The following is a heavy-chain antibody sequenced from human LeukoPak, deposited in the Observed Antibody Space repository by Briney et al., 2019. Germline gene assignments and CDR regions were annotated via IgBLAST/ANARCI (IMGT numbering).Heavy chain of an antibody. V-gene: IGHV3-7*01. D-gene: IGHD6-6*01. CDR2: IQQDGSEK. CDR1: GLTFSSYW. CDR3: AKDVLTVARRGFDS. J-gene: IGHJ4*02. Sequence: PAGSLSLSCAASGLTFSSYWMSWVRQAPGKGLEWVANIQQDGSEKYCVDFVKGRLTISRDNSKNTLYLQMNSLRDEDTAIYFCAKDVLTVARRGFDSWGPGTLVTVSS.